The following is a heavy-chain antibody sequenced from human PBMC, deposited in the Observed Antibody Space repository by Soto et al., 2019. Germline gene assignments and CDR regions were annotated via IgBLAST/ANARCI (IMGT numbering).Heavy chain of an antibody. D-gene: IGHD4-17*01. V-gene: IGHV4-30-2*01. J-gene: IGHJ4*02. Sequence: QLQLQESGSGLVKPSQNLSLTCTVSGGSITSGGYSWSWIRQPPGMGLEWIGDIFHSGNTYYNPPLRSGVTMSVDWSQKQYSLRLTSVTAADTAMYFCARGGSYGDYGETSFDIWGQGILVTVSS. CDR3: ARGGSYGDYGETSFDI. CDR1: GGSITSGGYS. CDR2: IFHSGNT.